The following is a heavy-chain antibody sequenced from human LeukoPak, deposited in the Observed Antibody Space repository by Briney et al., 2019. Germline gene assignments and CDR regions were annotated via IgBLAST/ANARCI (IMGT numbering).Heavy chain of an antibody. J-gene: IGHJ4*02. V-gene: IGHV5-51*01. CDR1: GYSFSTSW. Sequence: NTGESLKISCKGSGYSFSTSWIGWVRQMPGKGLEWMGIIYPGDSDTRYSPSFQGQVTISADKSISTAYLQWSSLKASDTAMYYCARYFEGAIPYFDYWGQGTLVTVSS. CDR3: ARYFEGAIPYFDY. CDR2: IYPGDSDT. D-gene: IGHD1-26*01.